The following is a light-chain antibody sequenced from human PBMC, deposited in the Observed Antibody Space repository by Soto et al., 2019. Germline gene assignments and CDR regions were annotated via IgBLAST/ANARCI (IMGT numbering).Light chain of an antibody. Sequence: DIQMTQSPSTLSASVGDTVTITCRASQSISNWLAWYQQKPGQAPKLLIHKASTLESGVPSRFSGCGSGTEYNLTISSLQPDDFATFYCQQYDRFPYTFGQGTKMDIK. CDR2: KAS. CDR1: QSISNW. V-gene: IGKV1-5*03. CDR3: QQYDRFPYT. J-gene: IGKJ2*01.